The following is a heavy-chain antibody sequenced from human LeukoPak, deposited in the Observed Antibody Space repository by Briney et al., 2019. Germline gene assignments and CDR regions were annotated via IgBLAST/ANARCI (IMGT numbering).Heavy chain of an antibody. CDR1: GFTFSSYA. V-gene: IGHV3-23*01. CDR3: AKDMDGYCSGGSCYWNY. D-gene: IGHD2-15*01. Sequence: GGSLRLSCAASGFTFSSYAMSWVRQAPGKGLEWVSAISGSGGSTYYADSVKGRFTISRDNSKNTLYLQMNSLRAEDTAVYYCAKDMDGYCSGGSCYWNYWGQGTLVTVSS. CDR2: ISGSGGST. J-gene: IGHJ4*02.